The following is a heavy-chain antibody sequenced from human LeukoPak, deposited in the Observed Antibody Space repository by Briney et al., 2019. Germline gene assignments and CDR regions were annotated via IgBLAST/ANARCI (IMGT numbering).Heavy chain of an antibody. CDR2: IPYDGSNK. CDR3: AIPSIAVAGTRYGMDV. CDR1: GFTFSSYG. Sequence: PGGSLRLSCAASGFTFSSYGMHWVRQAPGKGLEWVAVIPYDGSNKYYADSVKGRFTISRDNSKNTLYLQMNSLRAEDTAVYYCAIPSIAVAGTRYGMDVWGQGTTVTVSS. V-gene: IGHV3-30*03. J-gene: IGHJ6*02. D-gene: IGHD6-19*01.